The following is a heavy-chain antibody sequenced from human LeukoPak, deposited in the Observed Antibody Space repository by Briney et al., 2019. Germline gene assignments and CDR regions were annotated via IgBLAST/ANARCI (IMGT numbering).Heavy chain of an antibody. Sequence: GGSLRLSCAASGFTFSSYAMSWVRQAPGKGLEWVSAISGSGGSTYYADSVKGRFTISRDNSKNTLYLQMNSLRAEDTAVYYCAKDLGGWGRLGLNDYWGQGTLVTVSS. CDR3: AKDLGGWGRLGLNDY. D-gene: IGHD2-21*02. CDR1: GFTFSSYA. J-gene: IGHJ4*02. V-gene: IGHV3-23*01. CDR2: ISGSGGST.